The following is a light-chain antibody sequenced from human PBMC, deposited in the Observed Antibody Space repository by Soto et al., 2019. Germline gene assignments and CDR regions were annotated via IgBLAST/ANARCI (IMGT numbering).Light chain of an antibody. CDR2: TAS. J-gene: IGKJ1*01. Sequence: DIQMTQSPSTLSASVGDRVTIACRASQNIKNWLAWYQQKPGKVPKLLIYTASSLESGVPSRFSGSGSGTEFTLTISSLQPDDFSTYYCHQYYSYSRWTFGQGTKVEIK. CDR3: HQYYSYSRWT. V-gene: IGKV1-5*03. CDR1: QNIKNW.